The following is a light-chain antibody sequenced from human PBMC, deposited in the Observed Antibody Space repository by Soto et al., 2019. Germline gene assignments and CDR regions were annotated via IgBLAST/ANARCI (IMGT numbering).Light chain of an antibody. J-gene: IGKJ4*01. CDR1: QGIRSL. V-gene: IGKV1-9*01. CDR2: AAS. Sequence: DIQLTQSPSFLSASVGDRVTITCRASQGIRSLLTWYQQKPGKAPKLLIYAASTLQSGVPSRVSGGGSGTDFTLTINSLQPEDFATYYCLHFNNFPLTFGGGTKVEVK. CDR3: LHFNNFPLT.